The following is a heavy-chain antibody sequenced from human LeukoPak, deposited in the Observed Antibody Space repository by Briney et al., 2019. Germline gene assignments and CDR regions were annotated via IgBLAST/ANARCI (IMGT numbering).Heavy chain of an antibody. CDR3: ARDSYYYDSSAYVQLDS. J-gene: IGHJ4*02. V-gene: IGHV4-4*07. Sequence: PSETLSLTCTVSGVSISSYYWSWIRQPAGKGLEWIGRIYTSGSTNHNPSLKSRVTMSVDTSKNQFSLKLSSVTAADTAVYYCARDSYYYDSSAYVQLDSWGQGTLVTVSS. D-gene: IGHD3-22*01. CDR2: IYTSGST. CDR1: GVSISSYY.